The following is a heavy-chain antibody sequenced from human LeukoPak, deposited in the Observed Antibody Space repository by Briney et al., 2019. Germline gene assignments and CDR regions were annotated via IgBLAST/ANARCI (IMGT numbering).Heavy chain of an antibody. CDR2: INPNSGGT. D-gene: IGHD6-13*01. Sequence: ASVKVSCKASGYTFTGYYMHWVRQAPRQGLEWMGRINPNSGGTNYAQKFQGRVTMTRDTSISTAYMELSRLRSDDTAVYYCARVWSSWYTGYYYYGMDVWGQGTTVTVSS. J-gene: IGHJ6*02. V-gene: IGHV1-2*06. CDR1: GYTFTGYY. CDR3: ARVWSSWYTGYYYYGMDV.